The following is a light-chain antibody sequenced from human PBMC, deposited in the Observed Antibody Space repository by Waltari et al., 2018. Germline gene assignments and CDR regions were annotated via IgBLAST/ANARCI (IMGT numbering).Light chain of an antibody. Sequence: DIQLTQSPSFLSASVGDRVTITCRAGQGISSYFAWFQQKPGKAPNLLNYGASTFQSGVPSRFSGSGSGTEFTLTISSLQPEDFATYYCQQLSSYPITFGQGTRLEIK. CDR1: QGISSY. CDR2: GAS. CDR3: QQLSSYPIT. J-gene: IGKJ5*01. V-gene: IGKV1-9*01.